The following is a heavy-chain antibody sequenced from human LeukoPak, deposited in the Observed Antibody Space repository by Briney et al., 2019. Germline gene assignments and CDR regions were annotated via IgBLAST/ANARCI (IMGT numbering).Heavy chain of an antibody. CDR1: GFGFTNAW. CDR2: IKANIDGWAT. J-gene: IGHJ4*02. D-gene: IGHD3-3*01. CDR3: TTDFSHFDFSSGYYSY. V-gene: IGHV3-15*01. Sequence: GGSLRLSCAASGFGFTNAWMVWVRQAPGKGLEWVGRIKANIDGWATDLAPPVKGRFTISRDDLTRTLYLQMNSLKTEDTGVYYCTTDFSHFDFSSGYYSYWGQGSLVIVSS.